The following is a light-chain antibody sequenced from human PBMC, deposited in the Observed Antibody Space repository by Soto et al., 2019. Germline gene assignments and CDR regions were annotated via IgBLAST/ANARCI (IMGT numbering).Light chain of an antibody. Sequence: AIQMTQSPSSLSASEGDRVNITCRASRYIRSDLSWYQQRPGQAPKVLIYGASSSQSGVPSRFSGSAYGTDFTLSISTLQPEDFAPSFCLQDYKYPWKFGQGTTGDI. CDR1: RYIRSD. CDR2: GAS. V-gene: IGKV1-6*01. CDR3: LQDYKYPWK. J-gene: IGKJ1*01.